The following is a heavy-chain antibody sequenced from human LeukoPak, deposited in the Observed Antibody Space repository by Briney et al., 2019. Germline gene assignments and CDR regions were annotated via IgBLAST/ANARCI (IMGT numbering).Heavy chain of an antibody. CDR3: ARERLATASAFEY. D-gene: IGHD6-13*01. CDR2: IKEDASEK. J-gene: IGHJ4*02. V-gene: IGHV3-7*04. CDR1: GFTFSSYW. Sequence: GGSLRLSCAASGFTFSSYWMSWVRQAPGKGLECVANIKEDASEKFYVDSVKGRFTISRDNAKNSLYLQMNSLRGDDTAVYYCARERLATASAFEYWGQGTLVTVSS.